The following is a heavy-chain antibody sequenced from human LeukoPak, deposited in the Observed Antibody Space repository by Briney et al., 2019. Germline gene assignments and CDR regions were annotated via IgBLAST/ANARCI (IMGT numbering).Heavy chain of an antibody. Sequence: PGGSLSLTCAASGFSVNDFYMSWIRQSPGKGLEWISDSSSPGTNVYYADSVKGRFTISRDNAKNSLELQMNSLRAEDTAVYYCAREGIRAGDALLYYYMDVWGKGTTVTVSS. CDR3: AREGIRAGDALLYYYMDV. CDR2: SSSPGTNV. V-gene: IGHV3-11*04. CDR1: GFSVNDFY. D-gene: IGHD6-13*01. J-gene: IGHJ6*03.